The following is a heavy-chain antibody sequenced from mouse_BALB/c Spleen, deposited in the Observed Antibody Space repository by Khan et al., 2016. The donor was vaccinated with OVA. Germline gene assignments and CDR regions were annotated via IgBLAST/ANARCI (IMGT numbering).Heavy chain of an antibody. V-gene: IGHV2-3*01. Sequence: QVQLQESGPGLVAPSQSLSITCTVSGFSLTSYGVNWVRQPPGKGLEWLGVIWADGSTNYHSALISRLSISNDNSKSQIFLKLNSLQTSDTATYFSAKFDYHGNFNAMDYWGQGTTLTVSS. CDR1: GFSLTSYG. D-gene: IGHD2-1*01. CDR2: IWADGST. CDR3: AKFDYHGNFNAMDY. J-gene: IGHJ2*01.